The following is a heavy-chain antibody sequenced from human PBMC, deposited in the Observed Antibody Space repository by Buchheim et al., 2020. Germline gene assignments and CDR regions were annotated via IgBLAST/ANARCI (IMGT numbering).Heavy chain of an antibody. CDR2: IYYSGSP. V-gene: IGHV4-39*02. J-gene: IGHJ6*02. Sequence: QLQLQESGPGLVKPSETLSLTCTVSGGSISSSSYYWGWIRQAPGKGLEWIGGIYYSGSPYYNPSLRSRVTISVDPSKNQFSLKLSSVTAADTAVYYCARDPRTETSLYYYYYGMDVWGQGTT. CDR3: ARDPRTETSLYYYYYGMDV. D-gene: IGHD1/OR15-1a*01. CDR1: GGSISSSSYY.